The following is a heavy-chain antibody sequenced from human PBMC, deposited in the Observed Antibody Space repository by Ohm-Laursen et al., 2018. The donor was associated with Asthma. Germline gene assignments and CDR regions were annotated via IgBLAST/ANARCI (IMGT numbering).Heavy chain of an antibody. D-gene: IGHD1-26*01. CDR2: ISTASTFI. CDR1: GYTFSRHS. CDR3: ARIGPEWELPGREYSLHH. J-gene: IGHJ1*01. Sequence: SLRLSCAASGYTFSRHSIHWVRQVPGKGLEWVASISTASTFIYYADSVRGRFTTSRNNAKNSVYLQMTSLRAEDTALYYCARIGPEWELPGREYSLHHWGQGTQVTVSS. V-gene: IGHV3-21*01.